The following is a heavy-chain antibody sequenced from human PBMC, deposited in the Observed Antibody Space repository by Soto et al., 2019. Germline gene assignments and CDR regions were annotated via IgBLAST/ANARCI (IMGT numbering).Heavy chain of an antibody. CDR1: GGSINTFY. D-gene: IGHD5-12*01. CDR2: IFSSGST. CDR3: AREGSYSAYNFAHGIQLWSFDF. J-gene: IGHJ4*02. V-gene: IGHV4-4*07. Sequence: PSETLSLTCTVSGGSINTFYWSWGRQPAGKGLEWIGRIFSSGSTSFNPSLESRVAMSVDTSKNHFSLNLSSVTAADMAVYYCAREGSYSAYNFAHGIQLWSFDFWGQGALVTVSS.